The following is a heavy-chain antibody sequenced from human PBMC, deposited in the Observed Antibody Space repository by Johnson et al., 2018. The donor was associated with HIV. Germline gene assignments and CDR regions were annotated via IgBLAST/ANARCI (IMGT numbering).Heavy chain of an antibody. D-gene: IGHD2-21*01. CDR2: INWYGGRT. Sequence: VQPVESGGSAARPGGSPRLSCAAPGSRFDDYGMTWVRQAPGKGLELASGINWYGGRTAYADSVTRRFTISRDNAKNSLYLQMNSRRTEDTALYYCARTGRLFDAFDIWGQGTMVTVSS. J-gene: IGHJ3*02. CDR3: ARTGRLFDAFDI. V-gene: IGHV3-20*04. CDR1: GSRFDDYG.